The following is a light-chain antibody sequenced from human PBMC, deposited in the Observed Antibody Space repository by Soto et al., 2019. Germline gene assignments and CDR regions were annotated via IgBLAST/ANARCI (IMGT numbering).Light chain of an antibody. J-gene: IGLJ3*02. CDR3: SSYAGSNNMV. Sequence: QSALTQPPSASGSPGQSVTISCIGTSSDVGGYNYVSWYQQHPGKAPKLMINEVSKRPSVVPDRFSCSTSGNTASLTVSGLQAEDEADYYCSSYAGSNNMVFGGGTQLTVL. CDR1: SSDVGGYNY. V-gene: IGLV2-8*01. CDR2: EVS.